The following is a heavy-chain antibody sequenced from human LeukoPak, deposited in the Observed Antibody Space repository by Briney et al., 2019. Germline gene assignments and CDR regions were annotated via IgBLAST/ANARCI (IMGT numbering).Heavy chain of an antibody. CDR3: ARHSIAVAGTFGY. V-gene: IGHV3-30*02. CDR2: IRYDGSNK. D-gene: IGHD6-19*01. J-gene: IGHJ4*02. Sequence: GGSLRLSCAASGFTFSSYGMHWVRQAPGKGLEWVAFIRYDGSNKYYADSVKGRFTISRDNSKNTLYLQMNSLRAEDTAVYYCARHSIAVAGTFGYWGQGTLVTVSS. CDR1: GFTFSSYG.